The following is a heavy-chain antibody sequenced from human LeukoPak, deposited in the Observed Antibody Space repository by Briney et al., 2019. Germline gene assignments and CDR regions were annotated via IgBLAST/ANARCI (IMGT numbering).Heavy chain of an antibody. D-gene: IGHD6-13*01. Sequence: PGGSLRLSCAASGFTFSSYTMNWLRHSPGKGLEWVSFISTSAGTIYYADSVKGRFTISRDNAKNSLYLQMNGLRDEDTAVYYCARGAGSGSWLVDYWGQGTLVTVSS. CDR3: ARGAGSGSWLVDY. CDR2: ISTSAGTI. V-gene: IGHV3-48*02. CDR1: GFTFSSYT. J-gene: IGHJ4*02.